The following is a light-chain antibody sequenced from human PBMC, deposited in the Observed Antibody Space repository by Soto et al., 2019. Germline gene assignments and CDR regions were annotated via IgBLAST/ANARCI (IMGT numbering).Light chain of an antibody. J-gene: IGKJ5*01. V-gene: IGKV1-12*01. Sequence: DIHITHSPSSVSVSVVDGFTITLRASQGLGVWLAWYQQKPGKAPQLLIFGASGLQSGVPSRFSGSGSGTDFTLTISSLQPEDFATYYCQKYNSYPPNFGQGTRLEIK. CDR1: QGLGVW. CDR3: QKYNSYPPN. CDR2: GAS.